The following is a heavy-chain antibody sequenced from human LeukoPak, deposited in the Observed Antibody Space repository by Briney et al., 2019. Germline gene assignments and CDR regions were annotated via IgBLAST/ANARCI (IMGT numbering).Heavy chain of an antibody. J-gene: IGHJ6*02. V-gene: IGHV4-61*02. CDR2: IYTSGST. CDR1: GGSISSSSYY. Sequence: SETLSLTCTVSGGSISSSSYYWSWIRQPAGKGLEWIGRIYTSGSTNYNPSLKSRVTMSVDTSKNQFSLKLSSVTAADTAVYYCARDFPELRNYYYYGMDVWGQGTTVTVSS. CDR3: ARDFPELRNYYYYGMDV. D-gene: IGHD1-7*01.